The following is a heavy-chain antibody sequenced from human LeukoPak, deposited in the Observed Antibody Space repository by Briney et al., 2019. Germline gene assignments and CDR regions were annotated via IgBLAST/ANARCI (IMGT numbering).Heavy chain of an antibody. CDR3: ARGRYYSRGSHDY. CDR1: GHSISSGYY. J-gene: IGHJ4*02. Sequence: SETLSLTCTVSGHSISSGYYWGWIRQPPGKGLEWIGSIYHSGSTYYNPSLKSRVTISVDTSKNQFSLKLSSVTAADTAVYYCARGRYYSRGSHDYWGQGTLVTVSS. CDR2: IYHSGST. V-gene: IGHV4-38-2*02. D-gene: IGHD3-10*01.